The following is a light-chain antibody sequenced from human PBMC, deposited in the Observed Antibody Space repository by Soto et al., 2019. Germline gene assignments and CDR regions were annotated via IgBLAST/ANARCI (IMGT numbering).Light chain of an antibody. J-gene: IGKJ1*01. V-gene: IGKV3-20*01. CDR3: QQYADSPRT. Sequence: EIVLTQSPGTLSLSPGERATLSCRASQSVTSNYLAWYHQKPGQAPRLLIYGASSRATVIPDRFSGSGSGTDFTLTISRLEPEDCAVYYCQQYADSPRTFGQGTTVEVK. CDR1: QSVTSNY. CDR2: GAS.